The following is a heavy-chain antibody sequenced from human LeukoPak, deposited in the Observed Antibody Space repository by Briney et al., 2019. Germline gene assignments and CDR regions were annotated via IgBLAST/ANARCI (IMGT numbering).Heavy chain of an antibody. CDR3: ARISDGDPEGAFVI. Sequence: GASVKVSCKASGYTFTSYYIHWVRQAPGQGLEWMGIINPSGGSTSYALKFQGRVTMTSDASTSTLYMELSSLRSEDTAVYYCARISDGDPEGAFVIWGQGTMVTVSS. J-gene: IGHJ3*02. CDR1: GYTFTSYY. V-gene: IGHV1-46*01. D-gene: IGHD4-17*01. CDR2: INPSGGST.